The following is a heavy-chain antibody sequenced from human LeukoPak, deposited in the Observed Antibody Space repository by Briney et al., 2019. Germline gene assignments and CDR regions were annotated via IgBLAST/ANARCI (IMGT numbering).Heavy chain of an antibody. J-gene: IGHJ4*02. D-gene: IGHD5-18*01. V-gene: IGHV4-59*01. CDR2: IYYSGST. CDR1: GGYISSYY. Sequence: SETLSLTCTVAGGYISSYYWSWIRQPPGKGLEWIGYIYYSGSTNYNPSLKSRVTISVDTSKNQFSLKLSSVTAADTAVYYCARWVGSYGQDYWGQGTLVTVSS. CDR3: ARWVGSYGQDY.